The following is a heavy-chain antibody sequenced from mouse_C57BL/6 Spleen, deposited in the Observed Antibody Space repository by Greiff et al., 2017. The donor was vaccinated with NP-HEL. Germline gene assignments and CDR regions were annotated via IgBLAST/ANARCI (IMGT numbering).Heavy chain of an antibody. Sequence: VQLQQSGAELMKPGASVKLSCTATGYTFTGYWIEWVKQRPGHGLEWIGEILPGSGSTNYTEKFKGKATFTADTSSNTAYMQLSSLTTEDSAIYYCARRGGYYDYFDYWGQGTTLTVSS. J-gene: IGHJ2*01. CDR3: ARRGGYYDYFDY. CDR2: ILPGSGST. D-gene: IGHD2-3*01. V-gene: IGHV1-9*01. CDR1: GYTFTGYW.